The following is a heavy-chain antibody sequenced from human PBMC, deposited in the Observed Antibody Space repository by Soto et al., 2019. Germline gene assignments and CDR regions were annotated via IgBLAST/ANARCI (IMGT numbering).Heavy chain of an antibody. CDR1: GDPKSTYY. CDR3: ARGRLDHGCGTPTHYLNS. V-gene: IGHV4-59*01. J-gene: IGHJ4*02. CDR2: LYNSAST. Sequence: PSETLSLTCTASGDPKSTYYWTWIRQPPGKGLEWIGYLYNSASTKYNPSLKSRVAISVDTSKNQFSLKLSSVTAADTALYYCARGRLDHGCGTPTHYLNSLGRADLVTLSS. D-gene: IGHD1-26*01.